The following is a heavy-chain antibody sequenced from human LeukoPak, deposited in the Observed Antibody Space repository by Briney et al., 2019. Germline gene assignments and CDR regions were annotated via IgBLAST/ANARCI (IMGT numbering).Heavy chain of an antibody. D-gene: IGHD2-21*02. CDR1: SGSINYDY. CDR3: ATLRGASTAVFDS. Sequence: SETLSLTCTVSSGSINYDYWSWIRQSPGKRLEWIGYIHYSGATNYSPSLNSRVTISVDTSKNQFSLKLSSVTAADTALYYCATLRGASTAVFDSWGQGTLVTVSS. CDR2: IHYSGAT. J-gene: IGHJ4*02. V-gene: IGHV4-59*08.